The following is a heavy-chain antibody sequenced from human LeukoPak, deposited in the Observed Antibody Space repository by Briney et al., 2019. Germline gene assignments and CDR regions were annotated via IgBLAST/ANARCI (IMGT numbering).Heavy chain of an antibody. CDR3: AEGGGGSMWSGHYRLFDF. J-gene: IGHJ4*02. Sequence: SETLSLTCTVSGGSLTSYYWSWVRQSPGKGLEWIGSIYSSGESSHNPSLKSRVTISVDTAQNQFSLSLTSVTAADVGVYFCAEGGGGSMWSGHYRLFDFWGQGTLITVSS. CDR1: GGSLTSYY. D-gene: IGHD4-17*01. CDR2: IYSSGES. V-gene: IGHV4-59*01.